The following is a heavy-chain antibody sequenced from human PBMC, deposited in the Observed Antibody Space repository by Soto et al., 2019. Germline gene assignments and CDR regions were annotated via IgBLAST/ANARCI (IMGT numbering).Heavy chain of an antibody. CDR1: GFTFNSYA. V-gene: IGHV3-23*01. Sequence: GGSLRLSCAASGFTFNSYAMSWVRQAPGKGLEWVSAISGRGASTYYVDSVKGRFTISRDNSKNTLYLQMNSLRAEDTAVYYCARDWLGYYDSSGYYDYWGQGTLVTVSS. CDR3: ARDWLGYYDSSGYYDY. J-gene: IGHJ4*02. CDR2: ISGRGAST. D-gene: IGHD3-22*01.